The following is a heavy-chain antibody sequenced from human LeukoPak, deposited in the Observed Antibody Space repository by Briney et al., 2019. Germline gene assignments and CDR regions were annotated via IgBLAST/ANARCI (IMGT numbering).Heavy chain of an antibody. Sequence: GGSLRLSCAPSGFTFSSYWMHWVRHAPGEGRGWVSRINSDGRSTSYADSVKGRFTISRDNAKNTLYLQMNSLRAEDTAVYYCARDRPLTDYYYYGMDVWGKGTTVTVSS. CDR2: INSDGRST. D-gene: IGHD6-6*01. CDR3: ARDRPLTDYYYYGMDV. CDR1: GFTFSSYW. J-gene: IGHJ6*04. V-gene: IGHV3-74*01.